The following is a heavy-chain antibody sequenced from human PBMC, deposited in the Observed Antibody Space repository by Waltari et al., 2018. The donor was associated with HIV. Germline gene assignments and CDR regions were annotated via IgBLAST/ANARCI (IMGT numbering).Heavy chain of an antibody. Sequence: VESGGALVQPGGSLRLSCATSGFRFSDSWMSWVRQTPEGGLEWVANIKQDGSAKYVVDSVKGRFTISRDNANSSLSLQMNSLRVEDTAVYYCARTWSGHWDFWGQGTLVTVSS. V-gene: IGHV3-7*01. CDR3: ARTWSGHWDF. J-gene: IGHJ4*02. D-gene: IGHD3-3*01. CDR2: IKQDGSAK. CDR1: GFRFSDSW.